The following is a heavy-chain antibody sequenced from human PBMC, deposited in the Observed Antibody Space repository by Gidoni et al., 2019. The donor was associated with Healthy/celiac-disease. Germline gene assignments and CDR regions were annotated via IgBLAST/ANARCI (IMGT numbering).Heavy chain of an antibody. CDR1: GFTFSSYS. CDR2: MSGSSSYI. Sequence: EVQLVESGGGLVKPGGSLRLSCSASGFTFSSYSLNWVRQGPGKGLEWVASMSGSSSYIYYADSVKCRFTISRDNAKNSLYLQMNSLRAEDTAVYYCARGRYDYGRANYYYYYGMDVWGQGTTVTVSS. V-gene: IGHV3-21*01. CDR3: ARGRYDYGRANYYYYYGMDV. J-gene: IGHJ6*02. D-gene: IGHD3-16*01.